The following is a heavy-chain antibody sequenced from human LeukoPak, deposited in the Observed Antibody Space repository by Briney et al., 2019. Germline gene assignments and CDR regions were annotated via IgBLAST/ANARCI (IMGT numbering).Heavy chain of an antibody. CDR1: GGSISSYY. Sequence: SETLSLTCTVSGGSISSYYWSWIRQPPGKGLEWIGYIYYSGSTNYNPSLKSRVTISVDTSKNQFSLKLSSVTAADTAVYYCARDLYFYASGRGFGMDVSGQGTTVTVYS. J-gene: IGHJ6*02. V-gene: IGHV4-59*01. CDR2: IYYSGST. CDR3: ARDLYFYASGRGFGMDV. D-gene: IGHD3-10*01.